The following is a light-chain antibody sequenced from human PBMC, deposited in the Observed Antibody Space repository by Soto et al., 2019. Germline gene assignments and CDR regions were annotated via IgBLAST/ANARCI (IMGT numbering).Light chain of an antibody. V-gene: IGKV1-39*01. J-gene: IGKJ2*01. CDR3: QQSCSTPST. CDR2: AAS. CDR1: QSISSY. Sequence: DIAMTQSPSSLSASVGERVTLSCRASQSISSYLNWYQQKPGQAPKLLIYAASSWHNGVPSRFSGSGSGTDFTLTISSLQPEDFAIYYCQQSCSTPSTFGEGTKVEIK.